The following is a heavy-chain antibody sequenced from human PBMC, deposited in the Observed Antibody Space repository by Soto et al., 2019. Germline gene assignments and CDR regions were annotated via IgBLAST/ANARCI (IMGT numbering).Heavy chain of an antibody. J-gene: IGHJ4*02. D-gene: IGHD1-1*01. CDR3: AKRATGTYFDY. CDR1: GFTFSNYA. V-gene: IGHV3-23*01. CDR2: ISGSGDST. Sequence: PGGSLRLSCVVSGFTFSNYAMSWVRQAPGKGLEWVSVISGSGDSTYYADSVKGRFTISRDNSKNTLYLQMNSLRAEDTAVYYCAKRATGTYFDYWGQGTLVTVSS.